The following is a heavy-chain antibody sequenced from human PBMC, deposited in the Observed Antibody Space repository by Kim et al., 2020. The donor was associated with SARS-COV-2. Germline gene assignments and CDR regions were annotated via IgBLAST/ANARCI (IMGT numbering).Heavy chain of an antibody. V-gene: IGHV1-18*01. CDR3: ARVRTLRYFDWLLTHDAFDI. CDR2: ISAYNGNT. J-gene: IGHJ3*02. D-gene: IGHD3-9*01. Sequence: ASVKVSCKASGYTFTSYGISWVRQAPGQGLEWMGWISAYNGNTNYAQKLQGRVTMTTDTSTSTAYMELRSLRSDDTAVYYCARVRTLRYFDWLLTHDAFDIWGKGTMVTVSS. CDR1: GYTFTSYG.